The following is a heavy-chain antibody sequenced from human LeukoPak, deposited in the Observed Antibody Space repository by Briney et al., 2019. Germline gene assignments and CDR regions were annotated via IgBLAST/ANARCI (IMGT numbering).Heavy chain of an antibody. Sequence: ASVKVSCKASGYSSTGYYMHWVRQAPGQGLEWMGRTNPNSGGTNYAQKFQGRVTMTRDTSISTDYMELSGLRSDDTAVYYCASGGGSFGDVWGQGTMVTVSS. CDR1: GYSSTGYY. J-gene: IGHJ3*01. D-gene: IGHD2-15*01. V-gene: IGHV1-2*06. CDR2: TNPNSGGT. CDR3: ASGGGSFGDV.